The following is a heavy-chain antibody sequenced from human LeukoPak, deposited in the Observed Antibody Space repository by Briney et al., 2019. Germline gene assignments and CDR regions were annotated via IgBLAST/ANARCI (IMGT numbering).Heavy chain of an antibody. CDR2: ISAYNGNT. J-gene: IGHJ4*02. V-gene: IGHV1-18*04. CDR1: SYTFTSYG. CDR3: ARQATWEVSVDY. Sequence: ASVKVSCKASSYTFTSYGISWVRQAPGQGLEWMGWISAYNGNTNYAQKLQGRVAMTTDTSTSTAYMELRSLRSDDTAVYYCARQATWEVSVDYWGQGTLVTVSS. D-gene: IGHD5-12*01.